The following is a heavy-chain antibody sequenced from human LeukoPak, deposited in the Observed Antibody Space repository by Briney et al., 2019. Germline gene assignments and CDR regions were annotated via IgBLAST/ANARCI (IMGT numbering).Heavy chain of an antibody. CDR1: EFSLSTSGVG. D-gene: IGHD6-13*01. CDR2: IYWNDDK. CDR3: AHRAAAGMGYYFDY. Sequence: SGPTLVKPTQTLTLTCTFSEFSLSTSGVGVGWIRQPPGKALEWLALIYWNDDKRYSPSLKSRLTITKDTSKNQVVLTMTNMDPVDTATYYCAHRAAAGMGYYFDYWGQGTLVTVSS. J-gene: IGHJ4*02. V-gene: IGHV2-5*01.